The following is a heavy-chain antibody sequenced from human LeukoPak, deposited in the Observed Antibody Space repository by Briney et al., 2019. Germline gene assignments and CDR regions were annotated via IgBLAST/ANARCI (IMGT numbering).Heavy chain of an antibody. CDR1: GGSISNSIYY. CDR3: ARLATPSYYYYMDV. V-gene: IGHV4-39*01. CDR2: IYYSGST. J-gene: IGHJ6*03. Sequence: PSETLSLTCTVSGGSISNSIYYWGWVRQPPGKGLEWIGSIYYSGSTYYNPSLKSRVTISVDTSKNQFSLKLSSVTAADTAVYYCARLATPSYYYYMDVWGKGTTVTVSS.